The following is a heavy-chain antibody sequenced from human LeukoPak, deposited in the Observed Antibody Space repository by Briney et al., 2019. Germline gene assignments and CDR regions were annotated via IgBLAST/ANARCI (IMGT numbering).Heavy chain of an antibody. V-gene: IGHV3-30*18. CDR2: ISYDGSNK. J-gene: IGHJ4*02. D-gene: IGHD6-19*01. Sequence: PGRSLRLSCAASGFTFSSCGMHWVRQAPGKGLEWVAVISYDGSNKYYADSVKGQFTISRDNSKNTLYLQMNSLRAEDTAVYYCAKVIQAVTGPFDYWGQGTLVTVSS. CDR1: GFTFSSCG. CDR3: AKVIQAVTGPFDY.